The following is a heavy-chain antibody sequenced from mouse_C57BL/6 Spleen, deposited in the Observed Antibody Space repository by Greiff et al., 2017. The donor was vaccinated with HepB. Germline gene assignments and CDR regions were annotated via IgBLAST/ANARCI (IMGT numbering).Heavy chain of an antibody. CDR2: INPNNGGT. J-gene: IGHJ4*01. V-gene: IGHV1-26*01. Sequence: EVQLQQSGPELVKPGASVKISCKASGYTFTDYYMNWVKQSHGKSLEWIGDINPNNGGTSYNQKFKGKATLTVDKSSSTAYMELRSLTSEDSAVYYCATTVVAHAMDYWGQGTSVTVSS. CDR1: GYTFTDYY. CDR3: ATTVVAHAMDY. D-gene: IGHD1-1*01.